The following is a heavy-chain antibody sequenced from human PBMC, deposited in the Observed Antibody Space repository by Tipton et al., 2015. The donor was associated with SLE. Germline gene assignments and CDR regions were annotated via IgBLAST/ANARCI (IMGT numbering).Heavy chain of an antibody. Sequence: GSLRLSCAASGFTFSSYSMNWVRQAPGKGLEWVSYISSSSSTIYYADSVKGRFTISRDNSKNTLYLQMNSLRAEDTAVYYCARDRAYDSSDYYGGFDYWGQGTLVTVSS. CDR1: GFTFSSYS. CDR3: ARDRAYDSSDYYGGFDY. V-gene: IGHV3-48*01. D-gene: IGHD3-22*01. CDR2: ISSSSSTI. J-gene: IGHJ4*02.